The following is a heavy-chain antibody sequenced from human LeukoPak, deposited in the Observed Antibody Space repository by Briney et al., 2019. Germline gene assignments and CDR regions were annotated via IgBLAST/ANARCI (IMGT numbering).Heavy chain of an antibody. D-gene: IGHD5-12*01. CDR3: ARVVATIQWGRHRQDDGWFDP. V-gene: IGHV4-4*07. Sequence: SETLSLTCTVSGGSISSYYWSWIRQPAGKGLEWIGRIYTSGSTNYNPSLKSRVTMSVDTSKNQFSLKLSSVTAADTAVYYCARVVATIQWGRHRQDDGWFDPWGQGTLVTVSS. CDR2: IYTSGST. CDR1: GGSISSYY. J-gene: IGHJ5*02.